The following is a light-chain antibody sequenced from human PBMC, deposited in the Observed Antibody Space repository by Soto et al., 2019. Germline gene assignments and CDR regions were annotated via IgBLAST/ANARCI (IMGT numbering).Light chain of an antibody. J-gene: IGLJ2*01. Sequence: QSVLTQSPSASAPLGASVKLTCTLSSGHGSYAIAWHQQQPEKGPRYLMRLDSDGSHTKGDGIPDRFSGSNSGAERYLTISSLQSEDEADYYCQTWDTGIVVFGGGTKLTVL. V-gene: IGLV4-69*01. CDR2: LDSDGSH. CDR3: QTWDTGIVV. CDR1: SGHGSYA.